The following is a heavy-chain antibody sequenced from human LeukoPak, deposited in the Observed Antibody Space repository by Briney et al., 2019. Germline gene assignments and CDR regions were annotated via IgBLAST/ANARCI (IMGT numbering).Heavy chain of an antibody. D-gene: IGHD4-17*01. V-gene: IGHV4-38-2*02. CDR3: ARFYYGDFNFDY. Sequence: SETLCLTCTVSGYSISSGYYWGWIRQPPGKGLEWIGSMYQSGSTYYNPSLKSRVTISVDTSKNQFSLRLNSVTAADTAMYYCARFYYGDFNFDYWGQGTLVTVSS. CDR2: MYQSGST. J-gene: IGHJ4*02. CDR1: GYSISSGYY.